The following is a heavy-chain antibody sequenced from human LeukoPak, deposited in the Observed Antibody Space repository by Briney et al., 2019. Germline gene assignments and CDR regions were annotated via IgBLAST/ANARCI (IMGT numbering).Heavy chain of an antibody. J-gene: IGHJ4*02. D-gene: IGHD6-13*01. CDR1: AGSISSYY. CDR3: ARWPRVSQYCFDN. Sequence: PSETLSLTCTVSAGSISSYYWSWIRQPAGKGLEWIGHMYISGSTNYNPPLKSRVTMSLDTSKKQFSLKLSSVTAADTAVYYCARWPRVSQYCFDNCGQGTQVSVSS. CDR2: MYISGST. V-gene: IGHV4-4*07.